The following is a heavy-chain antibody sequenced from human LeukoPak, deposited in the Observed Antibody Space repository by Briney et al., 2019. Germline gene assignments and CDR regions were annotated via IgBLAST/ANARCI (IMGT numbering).Heavy chain of an antibody. CDR3: ARGAAAGTYFQH. D-gene: IGHD6-13*01. CDR2: IIPIFGTA. V-gene: IGHV1-69*06. J-gene: IGHJ1*01. Sequence: SVKVSCKASGGTFSSYAISWVRQAPGQGLEWMGGIIPIFGTANYAQKFQGRVTITADKSTNTAYMELSSLRSEDTAVYYCARGAAAGTYFQHWGQGTLVTVSS. CDR1: GGTFSSYA.